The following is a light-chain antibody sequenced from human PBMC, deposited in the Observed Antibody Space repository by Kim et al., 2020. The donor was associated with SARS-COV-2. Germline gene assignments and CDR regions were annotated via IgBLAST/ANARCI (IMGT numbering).Light chain of an antibody. CDR3: QQTYSSPPT. Sequence: DIQMTQSPSSLSASLRDRVTITCRASQSITTYLNWYQQRPGKAPKLLIYAASNLQGGVPSRFSASGSGTGFTLTISNLHPEDFATYYCQQTYSSPPTFGQGTKLEI. CDR1: QSITTY. J-gene: IGKJ2*01. V-gene: IGKV1-39*01. CDR2: AAS.